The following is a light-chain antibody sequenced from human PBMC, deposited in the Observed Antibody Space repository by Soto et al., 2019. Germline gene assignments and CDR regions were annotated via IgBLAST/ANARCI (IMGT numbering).Light chain of an antibody. Sequence: DIQMKQSPSTLSAYVGDRVSITCRASQGINSHLACYQQKPGKAPELLIYAASTLQSGVPSRFSGSGSGTDFTLTISSLQPEDFATYYCQRLNSYPLTFGGGTKVDIK. CDR1: QGINSH. V-gene: IGKV1-9*01. CDR3: QRLNSYPLT. J-gene: IGKJ4*01. CDR2: AAS.